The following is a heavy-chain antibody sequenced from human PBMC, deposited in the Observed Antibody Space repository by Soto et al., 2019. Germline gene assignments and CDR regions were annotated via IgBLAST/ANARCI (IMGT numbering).Heavy chain of an antibody. J-gene: IGHJ6*03. Sequence: PGESLKISSKGSGYNFANYWVGWVRRMPGKGLEWMGIIYPGDSDTRYSPSFQGHITISADKSISTASLQWSSLKASDTAMYYCARLYSSGWPDYYYYYMDVWGKGTTVTVSS. CDR2: IYPGDSDT. CDR1: GYNFANYW. CDR3: ARLYSSGWPDYYYYYMDV. D-gene: IGHD6-19*01. V-gene: IGHV5-51*01.